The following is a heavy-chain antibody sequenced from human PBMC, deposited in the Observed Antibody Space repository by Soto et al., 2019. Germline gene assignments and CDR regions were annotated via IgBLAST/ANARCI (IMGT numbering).Heavy chain of an antibody. Sequence: PQRLSGTASGGTFGNPWSRRISQAPGKGLEWVSYISSSGSTIYYADAVKGRFTISRDNAKNSLYLQMNSLRAEDTAVYYCASSTPQQLGNPAALDILGQGTMVPVSS. V-gene: IGHV3-11*04. CDR1: GGTFGNPW. CDR3: ASSTPQQLGNPAALDI. D-gene: IGHD6-13*01. CDR2: ISSSGSTI. J-gene: IGHJ3*02.